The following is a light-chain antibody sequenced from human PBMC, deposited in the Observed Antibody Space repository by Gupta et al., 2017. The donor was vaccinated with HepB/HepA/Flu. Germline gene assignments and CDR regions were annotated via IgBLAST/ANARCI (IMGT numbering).Light chain of an antibody. CDR3: QQLSRYPLT. V-gene: IGKV1-9*01. J-gene: IGKJ4*01. CDR1: QGIRSY. CDR2: AAS. Sequence: DIQLTQSPSSLSASVGDRVTISCRASQGIRSYLAWYQQKSGKAPKFLMSAASTLQGGVPSRFSGSGSGTEFTLTISSLQLEDFATYYCQQLSRYPLTFGGGTKVEIK.